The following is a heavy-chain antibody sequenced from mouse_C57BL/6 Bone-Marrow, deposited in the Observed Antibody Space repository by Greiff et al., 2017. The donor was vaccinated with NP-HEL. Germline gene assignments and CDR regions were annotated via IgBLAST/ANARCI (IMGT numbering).Heavy chain of an antibody. CDR2: ISYDGSN. CDR1: GYSITSGYY. Sequence: EVKLMESGPGLVKPSQSLSLTCSVTGYSITSGYYWNWIRQFPGNKLEWMGYISYDGSNNYNPSLKNRISITRDTSKNQFFLKLNSVTTEDTATYYCARRTVYYFDYWGQGTTLTVSS. CDR3: ARRTVYYFDY. V-gene: IGHV3-6*01. J-gene: IGHJ2*01.